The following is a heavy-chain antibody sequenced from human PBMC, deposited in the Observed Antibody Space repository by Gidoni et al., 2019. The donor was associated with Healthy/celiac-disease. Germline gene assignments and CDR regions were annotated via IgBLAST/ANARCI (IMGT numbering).Heavy chain of an antibody. CDR2: ISSSGSTI. D-gene: IGHD2-21*02. CDR3: ARRGVVVTDFDY. J-gene: IGHJ4*02. Sequence: EVQLVESGGGLVKPGGSLRLSCAASGFTFSSYSMNWVRQAPGKGLEWVSSISSSGSTIYYADSVKGRFTISRDNAKNSLYLQMNSLRAEDTAVYYCARRGVVVTDFDYWGQGTLVTVSS. CDR1: GFTFSSYS. V-gene: IGHV3-21*01.